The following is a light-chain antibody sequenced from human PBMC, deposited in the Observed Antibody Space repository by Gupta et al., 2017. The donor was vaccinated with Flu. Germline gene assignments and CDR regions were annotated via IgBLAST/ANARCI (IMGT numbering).Light chain of an antibody. V-gene: IGLV1-44*01. CDR3: AACDDSPNIYV. J-gene: IGLJ1*01. CDR2: SDD. CDR1: SSNFGGSA. Sequence: QSALTQPPSVSGAPGQRVTISCSGGSSNFGGSAVNWYQQVPGMAPKLLIYSDDQRPSGVPDRFSASKSGSSASLAISGLRAEDAADYFCAACDDSPNIYVFGAGTEVTV.